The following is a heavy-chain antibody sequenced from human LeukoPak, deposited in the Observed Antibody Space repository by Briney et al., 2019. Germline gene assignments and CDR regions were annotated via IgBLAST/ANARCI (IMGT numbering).Heavy chain of an antibody. CDR1: GFTFDDYA. D-gene: IGHD5-18*01. J-gene: IGHJ4*02. CDR3: ARVAMGPWIQLPIDY. V-gene: IGHV3-21*01. CDR2: ISGTSTYI. Sequence: GGSLRLSCAASGFTFDDYAMHWVRQALGKGLEWVSSISGTSTYIYYGDSVKGRFTISRDNAKNSLYLQMNSLRVEDTAVYYCARVAMGPWIQLPIDYWGQGTLVTVSS.